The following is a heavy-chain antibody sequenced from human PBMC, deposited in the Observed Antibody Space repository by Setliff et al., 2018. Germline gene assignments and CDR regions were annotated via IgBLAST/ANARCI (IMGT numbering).Heavy chain of an antibody. CDR1: GGSISSSSYY. CDR3: ARAGYIYYEGAFDI. CDR2: INHSGST. J-gene: IGHJ3*02. V-gene: IGHV4-39*07. Sequence: PSETLSLTCTVSGGSISSSSYYWGWIRQPPGKGLEWIGEINHSGSTNYNPSLKSRVTISVDTSKNQFSLKLSSVTAADTAVYYCARAGYIYYEGAFDIWGQGTMVTVSS. D-gene: IGHD5-18*01.